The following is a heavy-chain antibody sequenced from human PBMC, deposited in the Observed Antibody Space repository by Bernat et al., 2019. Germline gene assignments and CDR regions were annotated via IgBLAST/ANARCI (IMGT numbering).Heavy chain of an antibody. D-gene: IGHD5-24*01. CDR3: ASATSTAGGI. CDR2: IKQDGSQK. J-gene: IGHJ3*02. V-gene: IGHV3-7*03. CDR1: GFSLSNYW. Sequence: EVQLVESGGGLVQPGGSLRLSCAASGFSLSNYWMNWVRQAPGKGLEWVANIKQDGSQKHYVDSAKGRFTISRDNGKNSLYLQMNSLRAEDTAVYYCASATSTAGGIWGQGTMVTVSS.